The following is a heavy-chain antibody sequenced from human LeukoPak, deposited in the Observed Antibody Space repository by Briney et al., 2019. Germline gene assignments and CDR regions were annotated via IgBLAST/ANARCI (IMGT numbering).Heavy chain of an antibody. CDR1: GDSLSSKSAA. Sequence: SQTLSLTCAISGDSLSSKSAAWNWIRQSPSRGLEWLGRTYYRSKWYSDYAVSVKSRIIINPDTSKNQFSLQLNSVTPEDTAVYYCARDLGDWFDPWGQGTLVTVSS. J-gene: IGHJ5*02. CDR2: TYYRSKWYS. CDR3: ARDLGDWFDP. V-gene: IGHV6-1*01.